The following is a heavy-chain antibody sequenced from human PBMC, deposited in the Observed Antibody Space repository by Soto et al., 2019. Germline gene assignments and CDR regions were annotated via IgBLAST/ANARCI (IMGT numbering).Heavy chain of an antibody. Sequence: SGPTLVNPTETLTLTCTVSGFSLSNARMGVSWIRQPPGKALEWLAHIFSNDEKSYSTSLKSRLTISKDTSKSRVVLTMTNMDPVDTATYYCARIPRAAAGLEYYYYYGMDVWGQGTTVTVSS. D-gene: IGHD6-13*01. CDR2: IFSNDEK. CDR1: GFSLSNARMG. J-gene: IGHJ6*02. CDR3: ARIPRAAAGLEYYYYYGMDV. V-gene: IGHV2-26*01.